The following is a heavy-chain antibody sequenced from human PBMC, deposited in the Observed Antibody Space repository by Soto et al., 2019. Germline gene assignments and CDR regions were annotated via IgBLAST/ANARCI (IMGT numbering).Heavy chain of an antibody. CDR1: GGSFSGYY. CDR3: ARLEGDSSGYYFNYYYGMDV. J-gene: IGHJ6*02. CDR2: INHSGST. V-gene: IGHV4-34*01. Sequence: SETLSLTCAVYGGSFSGYYWSWIRQPPGKGLEWIGEINHSGSTNYNPSLKSRVTISVDTSKNQLSLKLSSVTAADTAVYYCARLEGDSSGYYFNYYYGMDVWGQGTTVTVSS. D-gene: IGHD3-22*01.